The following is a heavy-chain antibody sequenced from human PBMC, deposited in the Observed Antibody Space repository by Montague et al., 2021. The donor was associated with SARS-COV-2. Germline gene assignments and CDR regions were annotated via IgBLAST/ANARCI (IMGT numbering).Heavy chain of an antibody. CDR1: GGSISSYY. CDR3: ASQVPDFWSGIDY. CDR2: IYYSGST. Sequence: SETLSLTCTVSGGSISSYYWSWIRQPPGKGLEWIGYIYYSGSTNYNPSLKSRVTISVDTSKNQFSLKLSSVTAADTAAYYCASQVPDFWSGIDYWGQGTLVTVSS. J-gene: IGHJ4*02. V-gene: IGHV4-59*01. D-gene: IGHD3-3*01.